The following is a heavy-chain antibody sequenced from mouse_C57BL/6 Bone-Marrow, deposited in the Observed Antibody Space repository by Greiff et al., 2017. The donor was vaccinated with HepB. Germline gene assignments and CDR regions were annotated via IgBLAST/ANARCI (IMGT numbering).Heavy chain of an antibody. CDR2: IYPGSGNT. CDR3: ARLLWYLGDY. V-gene: IGHV1-66*01. CDR1: GYSFTSYY. J-gene: IGHJ2*01. D-gene: IGHD2-1*01. Sequence: VHLVESGPELVKPGASVKISCKASGYSFTSYYIHWVKQRPGQGLEWIGWIYPGSGNTKYNEKFKGKATLTAETSSSTAYMQLSSLTSEDSAVYYCARLLWYLGDYWGQGTTLTVSS.